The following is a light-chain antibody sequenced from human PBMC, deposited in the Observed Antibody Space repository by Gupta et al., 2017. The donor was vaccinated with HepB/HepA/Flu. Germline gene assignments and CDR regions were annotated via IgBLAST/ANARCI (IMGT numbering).Light chain of an antibody. V-gene: IGKV3-20*01. CDR1: QSVSSSY. CDR3: QHYLSAPPVT. J-gene: IGKJ4*01. CDR2: GAS. Sequence: EIVLTQSPGTLSLSPGERATLSCRASQSVSSSYLAWYQQKPGQAPRLLISGASSMATGIPDRFSGSGSGKDLTLTSSRREHEHFAGYYCQHYLSAPPVTFGGGTRLEIK.